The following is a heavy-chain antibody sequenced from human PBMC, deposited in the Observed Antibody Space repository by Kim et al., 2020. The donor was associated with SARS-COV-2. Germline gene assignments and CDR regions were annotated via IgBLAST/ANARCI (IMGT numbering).Heavy chain of an antibody. Sequence: SVKVSCKASGDTFSSYAINWVRQAPGQGLEWMGGIIPIFGTANYAQKFQGRVTITANTSTSTAYMELSSLRSEDTAVYYCARDIGGGTTISYYYGMDVWGQGTTVTVSS. D-gene: IGHD1-7*01. CDR2: IIPIFGTA. J-gene: IGHJ6*02. CDR3: ARDIGGGTTISYYYGMDV. CDR1: GDTFSSYA. V-gene: IGHV1-69*06.